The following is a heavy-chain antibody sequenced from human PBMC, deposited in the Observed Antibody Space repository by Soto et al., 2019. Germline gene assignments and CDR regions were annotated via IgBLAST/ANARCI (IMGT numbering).Heavy chain of an antibody. V-gene: IGHV5-51*01. J-gene: IGHJ6*02. D-gene: IGHD5-12*01. CDR2: IYPGDSDT. CDR1: RYSFASYW. CDR3: ARPGNGYKAVYYGLDV. Sequence: GESLKISCKGSRYSFASYWIGWVRQIPGKGLEWMGIIYPGDSDTRYSPSFQGQVTISADKSITTAYLQWSSLKASDTAIYYCARPGNGYKAVYYGLDVWGQGTTVTVSS.